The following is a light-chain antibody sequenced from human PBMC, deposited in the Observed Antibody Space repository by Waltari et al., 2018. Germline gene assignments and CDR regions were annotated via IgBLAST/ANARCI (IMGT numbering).Light chain of an antibody. J-gene: IGKJ5*01. CDR3: QQYDTYGIT. V-gene: IGKV1-5*03. CDR1: QSISSW. Sequence: DIHLTPSPSTLSASVGDRVPITCRAGQSISSWLAWYQQKPGKAPKLLIYKASNLQSGVPARFSGSGSGTEFTLTISSLQPDDFATYYCQQYDTYGITFGQGTRLEIK. CDR2: KAS.